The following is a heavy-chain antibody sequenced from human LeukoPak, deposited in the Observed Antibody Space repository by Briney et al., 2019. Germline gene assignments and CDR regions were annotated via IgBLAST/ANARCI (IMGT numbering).Heavy chain of an antibody. CDR1: GYTFTSDD. D-gene: IGHD4-17*01. J-gene: IGHJ4*02. V-gene: IGHV1-8*03. CDR3: ARLETTAGQGPFGY. Sequence: ASVKVSCKASGYTFTSDDINWVRQASGQGLEWMGWMNPNSGNTGYAQKFQGRVTITRNTSISTAYMELSSLRSEDTAVYYCARLETTAGQGPFGYWGQGTLVTVSS. CDR2: MNPNSGNT.